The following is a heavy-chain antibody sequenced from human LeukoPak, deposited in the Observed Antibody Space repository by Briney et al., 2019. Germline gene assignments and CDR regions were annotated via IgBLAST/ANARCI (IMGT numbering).Heavy chain of an antibody. Sequence: PGGSLRLSCAASGFTFSSYAMHWVRQAPGKGLEYVSAISSNGGSTYYANSVKGRFTISRDNSKNTLYLQMGSLRAEDMAVYYCARDYYDSSGYSLGVDCWGQGTLVTVSS. CDR1: GFTFSSYA. V-gene: IGHV3-64*01. D-gene: IGHD3-22*01. CDR3: ARDYYDSSGYSLGVDC. CDR2: ISSNGGST. J-gene: IGHJ4*02.